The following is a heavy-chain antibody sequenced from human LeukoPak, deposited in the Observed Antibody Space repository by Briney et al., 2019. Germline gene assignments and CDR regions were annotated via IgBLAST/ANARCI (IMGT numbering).Heavy chain of an antibody. D-gene: IGHD2-8*02. J-gene: IGHJ4*02. CDR1: GISFSSSG. V-gene: IGHV3-33*01. Sequence: GGSLRLSCAASGISFSSSGMQWVRQAPGKGLEWVAVIWSDGSRKYYTDSVKGRFTISRDNSKNTLYLQMDSLTAEDTAVYYCARDKGYCPGGHCYSCFDYWGQGTLVSVSS. CDR3: ARDKGYCPGGHCYSCFDY. CDR2: IWSDGSRK.